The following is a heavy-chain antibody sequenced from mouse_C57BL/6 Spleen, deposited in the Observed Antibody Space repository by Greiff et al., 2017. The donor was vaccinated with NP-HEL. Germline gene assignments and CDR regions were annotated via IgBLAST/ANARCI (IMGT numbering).Heavy chain of an antibody. J-gene: IGHJ2*01. CDR2: INYDGSST. CDR3: ARYGSLYFDY. D-gene: IGHD1-1*01. V-gene: IGHV5-16*01. Sequence: EVKLMESEGGLVQPGSSMKLSCTASGFTFSDYYMAWVRQVPEKGLEWVANINYDGSSTYYLDSLKSRFIISRDNAKNILYLQMSSLKSEDTATYYCARYGSLYFDYWGQGTTLTVSS. CDR1: GFTFSDYY.